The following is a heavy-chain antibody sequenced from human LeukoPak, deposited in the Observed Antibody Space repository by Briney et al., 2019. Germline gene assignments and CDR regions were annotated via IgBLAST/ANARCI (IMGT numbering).Heavy chain of an antibody. CDR1: GFSLSTNGMR. D-gene: IGHD6-19*01. J-gene: IGHJ4*02. CDR2: IDWDDDK. Sequence: SGPALVKPTQTLTLTCTFSGFSLSTNGMRVSWIRQPPGKALEWLARIDWDDDKFYSTSLKTRLTISKDTSKNQVVLTMTNMDPVDTATFYRARIASSGWFPDYWGQGTLVTVSS. V-gene: IGHV2-70*04. CDR3: ARIASSGWFPDY.